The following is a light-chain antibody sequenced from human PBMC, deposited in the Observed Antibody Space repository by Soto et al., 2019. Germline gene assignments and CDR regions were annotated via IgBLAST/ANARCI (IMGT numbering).Light chain of an antibody. V-gene: IGKV1-5*01. J-gene: IGKJ1*01. CDR2: DAS. CDR1: QSISHW. CDR3: QQYHTYRT. Sequence: DIQMTQAPSTLSASIGDRVIITCRASQSISHWLAWYQQKPGKAPKLLISDASILESGVPSRFSGSTSGTEFTLTSRSLQPDDFATYYCQQYHTYRTFGQGTKVEIK.